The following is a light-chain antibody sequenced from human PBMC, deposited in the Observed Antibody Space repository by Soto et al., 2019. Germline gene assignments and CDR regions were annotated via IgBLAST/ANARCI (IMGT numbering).Light chain of an antibody. V-gene: IGKV1-5*03. CDR3: QHYNSYSEA. Sequence: DIQMTQSPSTLSASVGYRVTITXXASQSISSWLAWYQQKPGKAPKLLIYKASSLESGVPSRFSGSGSGTEFTLTISSLQPDDFATYYCQHYNSYSEAFGQGTKVDIK. CDR2: KAS. CDR1: QSISSW. J-gene: IGKJ1*01.